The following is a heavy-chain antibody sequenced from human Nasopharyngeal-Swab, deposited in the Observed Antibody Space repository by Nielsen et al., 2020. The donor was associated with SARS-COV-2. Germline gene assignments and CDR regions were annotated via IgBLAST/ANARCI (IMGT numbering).Heavy chain of an antibody. J-gene: IGHJ6*03. CDR3: AKAWAAAGLSFYYYMDV. D-gene: IGHD6-13*01. V-gene: IGHV3-23*01. CDR2: LSGTGEST. Sequence: WIRQPPGKGLEWVSTLSGTGESTYYADSVTGRFAISRDNSNNTLYLQMHGLRAEDTAIHFCAKAWAAAGLSFYYYMDVWGKGTTVTVSS.